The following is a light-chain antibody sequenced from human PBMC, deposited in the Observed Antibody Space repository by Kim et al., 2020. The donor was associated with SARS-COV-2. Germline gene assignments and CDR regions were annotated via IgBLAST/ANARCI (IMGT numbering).Light chain of an antibody. Sequence: EIVLTQSPGTLSLSPAERATLSCRASQSVSSSYLAWYQQKPGQAPRLLIYGASSRATGIPDRFSGSGSGTDFTLTISRLEPEDFAVYYCQQYSSSLRTFGQGTKVDIK. V-gene: IGKV3-20*01. J-gene: IGKJ1*01. CDR2: GAS. CDR1: QSVSSSY. CDR3: QQYSSSLRT.